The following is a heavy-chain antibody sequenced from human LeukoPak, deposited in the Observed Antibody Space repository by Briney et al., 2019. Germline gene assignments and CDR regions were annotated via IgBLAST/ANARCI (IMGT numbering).Heavy chain of an antibody. Sequence: SETLSLTCTVSGGSISSGDYYWSWIRQPPGKGLEWIGYIYYSGSTYYNPSLKSRVTISVDTSKNQFSLKLSSVTAADTAVYYCARDSPSFYYYGMDVWGQGTTVTVSS. D-gene: IGHD6-6*01. CDR1: GGSISSGDYY. CDR3: ARDSPSFYYYGMDV. V-gene: IGHV4-30-4*01. J-gene: IGHJ6*02. CDR2: IYYSGST.